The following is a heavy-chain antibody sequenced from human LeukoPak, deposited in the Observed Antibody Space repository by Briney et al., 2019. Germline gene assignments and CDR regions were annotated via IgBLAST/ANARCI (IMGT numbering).Heavy chain of an antibody. D-gene: IGHD6-19*01. Sequence: SGGSLRLSCAASGFTFSSYSISWVRQAPGKGLEWVSSITGINSYIYYADSVKGRFTISRDNAKNSLYLHMNSLRAEDTAVYFCARMIAVAGPYFFDYWGQGTLVTVSS. CDR3: ARMIAVAGPYFFDY. J-gene: IGHJ4*02. CDR2: ITGINSYI. CDR1: GFTFSSYS. V-gene: IGHV3-21*01.